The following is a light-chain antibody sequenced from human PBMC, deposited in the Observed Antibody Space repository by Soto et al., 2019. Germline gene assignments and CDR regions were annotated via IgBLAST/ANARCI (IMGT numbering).Light chain of an antibody. CDR3: CSYTSTSTHV. V-gene: IGLV2-14*01. J-gene: IGLJ1*01. Sequence: QSALIQPASMSVSPAESITISCTGTISDVGGYNYISWYQHHPSKARNLIIYEVSYRPAADSNRSSGAKSGNTASLTIFALQADDEAYYDCCSYTSTSTHVFGTGTKVTVL. CDR1: ISDVGGYNY. CDR2: EVS.